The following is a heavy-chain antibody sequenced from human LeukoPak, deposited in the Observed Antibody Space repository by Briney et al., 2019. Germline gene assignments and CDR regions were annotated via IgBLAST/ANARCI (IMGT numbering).Heavy chain of an antibody. CDR2: IKQDGSEK. CDR3: ARDAFSSGYYYFDY. D-gene: IGHD6-19*01. V-gene: IGHV3-7*01. CDR1: GFTFSSYW. J-gene: IGHJ4*02. Sequence: GGSLRLSCAASGFTFSSYWMSWVRQAPGKGLEWVANIKQDGSEKYYVDSVKGRFTISRDNSKNTLYLQMNSLRAEDTAVYYCARDAFSSGYYYFDYWGQGTLVTVSS.